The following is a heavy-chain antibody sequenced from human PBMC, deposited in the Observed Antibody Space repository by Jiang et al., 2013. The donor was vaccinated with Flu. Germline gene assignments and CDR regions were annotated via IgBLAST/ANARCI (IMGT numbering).Heavy chain of an antibody. Sequence: LLKPSETLSLTCAVYGGSFSGYYWSWIRQPPGKGLEWIGEINHSGSTNYNPSLKSRVTISVDTSKNQFSLKLSSVTAADTAVYYCARGGPTYYYDSSGYYFLYWGQGTLVTVSS. D-gene: IGHD3-22*01. CDR1: GGSFSGYY. J-gene: IGHJ4*02. V-gene: IGHV4-34*01. CDR3: ARGGPTYYYDSSGYYFLY. CDR2: INHSGST.